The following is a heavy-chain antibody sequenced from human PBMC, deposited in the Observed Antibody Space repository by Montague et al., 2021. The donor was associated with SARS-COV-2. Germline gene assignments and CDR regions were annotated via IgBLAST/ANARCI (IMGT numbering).Heavy chain of an antibody. CDR2: TYYRSKWYN. Sequence: VSPGASLSSDSLSWHWIRQSPSRGLEWLASTYYRSKWYNDSAPSVSGRATVKPDTSRNQFSLHLDSVTPEDTALYFCARKMDSSFDVWGKGTMFIVSS. D-gene: IGHD2-2*03. CDR1: GASLSSDSLS. J-gene: IGHJ3*01. CDR3: ARKMDSSFDV. V-gene: IGHV6-1*01.